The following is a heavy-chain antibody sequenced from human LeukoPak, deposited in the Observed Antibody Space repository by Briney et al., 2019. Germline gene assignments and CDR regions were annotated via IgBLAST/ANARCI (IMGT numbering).Heavy chain of an antibody. D-gene: IGHD6-6*01. CDR2: ISYTGNTK. CDR3: VKERDEYSSSSSDY. V-gene: IGHV3-30*18. J-gene: IGHJ4*02. CDR1: EFTFSSYS. Sequence: PGGSLRLSCAASEFTFSSYSMNWVRQAPGKGLEWVAVISYTGNTKYYVDSVKGRFTISRDNSKNTLYLQMNSLRAEDTAVYYCVKERDEYSSSSSDYWGQGTLVTVSS.